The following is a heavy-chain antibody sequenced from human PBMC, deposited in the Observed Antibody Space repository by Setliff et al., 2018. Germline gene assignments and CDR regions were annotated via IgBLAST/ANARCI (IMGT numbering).Heavy chain of an antibody. CDR3: ARHRVGNSGYAIPILDF. D-gene: IGHD5-12*01. CDR2: IYPGDSDT. J-gene: IGHJ4*02. Sequence: PGESLKISCQASGYIFTNYWIGWVRQMPGKGLEWMGVIYPGDSDTRYSPSFQGQVTISADKSITTAYLQGSSLKASDTAIYYCARHRVGNSGYAIPILDFWGQGALVTVSS. CDR1: GYIFTNYW. V-gene: IGHV5-51*01.